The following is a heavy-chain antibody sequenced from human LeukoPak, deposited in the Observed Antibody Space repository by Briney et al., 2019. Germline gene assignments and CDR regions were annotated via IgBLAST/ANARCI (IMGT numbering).Heavy chain of an antibody. Sequence: PGGSLRLSCAASGFTFSSYGMHWVRQAPGKGLEWVAVIWYDGNNKYYADSVKGRFTISRDNSKNTLYLQMNSLRAEDTAVYYCAKVLRPAMRGGDAWDAFDIWGQGTMVTVSS. V-gene: IGHV3-33*06. D-gene: IGHD2-21*02. CDR1: GFTFSSYG. CDR2: IWYDGNNK. J-gene: IGHJ3*02. CDR3: AKVLRPAMRGGDAWDAFDI.